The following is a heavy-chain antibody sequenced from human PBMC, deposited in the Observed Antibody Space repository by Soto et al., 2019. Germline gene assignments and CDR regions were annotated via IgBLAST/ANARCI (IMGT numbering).Heavy chain of an antibody. D-gene: IGHD1-26*01. CDR2: IYYTGSA. CDR3: ARPKGTTSAVWYFDL. CDR1: GDSISSHY. V-gene: IGHV4-59*08. J-gene: IGHJ2*01. Sequence: QVQLQESGPGLVKPSETLSLTCTVSGDSISSHYWSWIRQPPGKGLEGIGYIYYTGSADYNPSLKGLVAIAVSMSKSELTIRVTAVTAADTAVYYCARPKGTTSAVWYFDLWGRGTLVTVSS.